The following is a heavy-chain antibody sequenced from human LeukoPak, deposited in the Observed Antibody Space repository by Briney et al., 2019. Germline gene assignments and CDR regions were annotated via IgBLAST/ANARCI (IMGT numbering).Heavy chain of an antibody. CDR1: GGSFSGYY. Sequence: SETLSLTCAVYGGSFSGYYWSWIRQPPGEGLEWIGEINHSGSTNYNPSLKSRVTISVDTSKNQFSLKLSSVTAADTAVYYCARRLVLTYYDFWSGTTNAFDIWGQGTMVTVSS. V-gene: IGHV4-34*01. CDR2: INHSGST. J-gene: IGHJ3*02. CDR3: ARRLVLTYYDFWSGTTNAFDI. D-gene: IGHD3-3*01.